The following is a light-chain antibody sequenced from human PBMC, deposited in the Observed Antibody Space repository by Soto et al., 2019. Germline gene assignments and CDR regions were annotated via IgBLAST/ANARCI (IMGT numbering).Light chain of an antibody. CDR2: GAS. J-gene: IGKJ1*01. Sequence: EIVMTQSPATLSVSPGGRATLSFSASQSISGTLALYQQKPGQAPRLLIYGASTRATSFPARFSGSGSGTDITLTISSLQSEDFAVYYCQQYNNWPWTFGQGTKVDI. CDR1: QSISGT. CDR3: QQYNNWPWT. V-gene: IGKV3-15*01.